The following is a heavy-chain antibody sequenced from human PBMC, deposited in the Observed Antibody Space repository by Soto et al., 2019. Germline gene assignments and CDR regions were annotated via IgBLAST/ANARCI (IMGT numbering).Heavy chain of an antibody. CDR1: GGTFSSYA. D-gene: IGHD2-2*01. J-gene: IGHJ6*02. CDR2: IIPISGTA. V-gene: IGHV1-69*01. CDR3: ARSQGSSTSLEIYYYYYYGMDV. Sequence: QVQLVQSGAEVKKPGSSVKVSCKASGGTFSSYAISWVRQAPGQGLEWMGGIIPISGTANYAQKFQGRVQITADECTSTAYMELSSLRSEDTAVYYCARSQGSSTSLEIYYYYYYGMDVWGQGTTVTVSS.